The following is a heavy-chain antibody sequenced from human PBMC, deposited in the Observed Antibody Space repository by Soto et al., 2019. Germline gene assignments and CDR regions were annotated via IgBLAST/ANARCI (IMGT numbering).Heavy chain of an antibody. CDR3: AREHPVAGRTPFFVD. D-gene: IGHD6-19*01. Sequence: GGSLRLSCAASGFTFSSYGMHWVRQAPGKGLEWVAVIWYDGSNKYYADSVKGRFTISRDNSKNTLYLQMNSLRAEDTAVYYCAREHPVAGRTPFFVDWGQGTLVTVSS. V-gene: IGHV3-33*01. CDR2: IWYDGSNK. CDR1: GFTFSSYG. J-gene: IGHJ4*02.